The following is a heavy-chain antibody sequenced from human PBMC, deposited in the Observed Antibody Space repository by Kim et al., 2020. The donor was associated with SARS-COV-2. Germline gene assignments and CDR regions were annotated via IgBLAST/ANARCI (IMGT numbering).Heavy chain of an antibody. Sequence: GGSLRLSCAASGFTFSSYSMNWVRQAPGKGLEWVSYISSSSSTIYYADSVKGRFTLSRDNAKNSLYLQMTRLRDEDTAVYYCARDLSKYEDGSGRYYGYWGQGTRVTVSS. CDR3: ARDLSKYEDGSGRYYGY. CDR2: ISSSSSTI. CDR1: GFTFSSYS. V-gene: IGHV3-48*02. D-gene: IGHD3-10*01. J-gene: IGHJ4*02.